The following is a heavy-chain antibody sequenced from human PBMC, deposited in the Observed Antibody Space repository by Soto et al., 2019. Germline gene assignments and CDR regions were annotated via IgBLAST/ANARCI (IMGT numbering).Heavy chain of an antibody. V-gene: IGHV4-34*01. CDR1: GWSCSGYY. Sequence: PSETLSLTVADYGWSCSGYYWRWIRRPPGKVLEWIGEINLSGSTNYNPSLKGRVTISVDTSKNQFSLKLSSVTAADTAVYYCARGRYGSGSYYSYLYYYYGMDVWGQGTTVT. J-gene: IGHJ6*02. D-gene: IGHD3-10*01. CDR3: ARGRYGSGSYYSYLYYYYGMDV. CDR2: INLSGST.